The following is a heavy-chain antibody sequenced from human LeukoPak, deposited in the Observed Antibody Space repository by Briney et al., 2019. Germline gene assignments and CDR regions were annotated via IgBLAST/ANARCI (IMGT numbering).Heavy chain of an antibody. CDR1: GYTFTGNF. CDR3: ARDNFLRGFDL. CDR2: INTNSGGT. J-gene: IGHJ3*01. V-gene: IGHV1-2*02. Sequence: ASVKVSCKASGYTFTGNFMHWVRQAPGQGLEWMGWINTNSGGTDYAQKFQGRLTVTRDTSISTVYMELSSLRSDDTAVYFCARDNFLRGFDLWGQGTMVTVS.